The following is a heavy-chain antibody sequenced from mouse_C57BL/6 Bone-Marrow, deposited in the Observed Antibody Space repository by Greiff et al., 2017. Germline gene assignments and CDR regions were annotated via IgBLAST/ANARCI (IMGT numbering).Heavy chain of an antibody. D-gene: IGHD1-1*01. CDR2: IDPETGGT. Sequence: VQLQQSGAELVRPGASVTLSCKASGYTFTDYEMHWVKQTPVHGLEWIGAIDPETGGTAYNQKFKGKAILTADNSSSTAYMELRSLTSEDSAVYYCTRSHYGSSPRWYFDVWGTGTTVTVSS. CDR3: TRSHYGSSPRWYFDV. V-gene: IGHV1-15*01. CDR1: GYTFTDYE. J-gene: IGHJ1*03.